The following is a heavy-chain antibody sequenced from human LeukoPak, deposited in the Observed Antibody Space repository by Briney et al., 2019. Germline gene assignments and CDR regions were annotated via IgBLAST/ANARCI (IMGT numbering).Heavy chain of an antibody. J-gene: IGHJ4*02. Sequence: SETLSLTCTVSGGSISSGGYYWSWIRQHPGKGLEWIGYIYYSGSTYYNPSLKSRVTISVDTSKNQFSLKLSSGTAADTAVYYCARRCSSTSCYAGEAVDYWGQGTLVTVSS. V-gene: IGHV4-31*03. D-gene: IGHD2-2*01. CDR3: ARRCSSTSCYAGEAVDY. CDR2: IYYSGST. CDR1: GGSISSGGYY.